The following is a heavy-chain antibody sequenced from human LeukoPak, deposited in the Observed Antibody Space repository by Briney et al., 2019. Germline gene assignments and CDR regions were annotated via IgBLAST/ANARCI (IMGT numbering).Heavy chain of an antibody. CDR1: GFTFSSYW. V-gene: IGHV3-7*03. Sequence: GGSLRLSCAASGFTFSSYWMNWARQAPGKGLEWVASINHNGNVNYYVDSVKGRFTISRENAKNSLYLQMSNLRAEDTAVYFCARGGGLDVWGQGATVTVSS. CDR2: INHNGNVN. J-gene: IGHJ6*02. CDR3: ARGGGLDV. D-gene: IGHD3-16*01.